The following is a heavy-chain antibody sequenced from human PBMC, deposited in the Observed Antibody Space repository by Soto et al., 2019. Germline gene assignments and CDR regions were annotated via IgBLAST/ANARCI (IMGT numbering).Heavy chain of an antibody. CDR2: MNSDGSST. Sequence: EVQLVESGGGLVQPGGSLRLSCAVSGFTFSSDWMHWVRQAPGKGLVWVSRMNSDGSSTSYADSVKGRFTISRDNDKNTLYLQMNRLRAADTAVYDCESTVVTGYWGQGTLVTVSS. J-gene: IGHJ4*02. D-gene: IGHD2-15*01. CDR3: ESTVVTGY. CDR1: GFTFSSDW. V-gene: IGHV3-74*01.